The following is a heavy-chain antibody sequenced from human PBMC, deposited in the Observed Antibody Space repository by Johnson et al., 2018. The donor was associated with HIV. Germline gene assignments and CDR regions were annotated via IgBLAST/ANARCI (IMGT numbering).Heavy chain of an antibody. D-gene: IGHD5-12*01. CDR3: ARPCRGGYSGYDPEFDAFDI. CDR1: GFTFSSYW. Sequence: VQLVESGGGLVQPGGSLRLSCAASGFTFSSYWMSWVRQAPGKGLEWVANIKQDGSEKYYVDSVKGRFTISRDNSKNSLYLQMNSLRTEDTALYYCARPCRGGYSGYDPEFDAFDIWGQGTMVTVSS. CDR2: IKQDGSEK. J-gene: IGHJ3*02. V-gene: IGHV3-7*03.